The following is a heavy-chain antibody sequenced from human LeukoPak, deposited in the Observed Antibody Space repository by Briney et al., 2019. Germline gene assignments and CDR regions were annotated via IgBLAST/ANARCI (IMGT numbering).Heavy chain of an antibody. CDR3: ARTSAGYIWGSYRYSFDY. CDR2: IKQDGSEK. Sequence: GGSLRLSCAASGFTFSNYWMSWVRQAPGKGLEWVGNIKQDGSEKFYVDSVEGRFTISRDNAKNSLYLHMDSLRAEDTAVYYCARTSAGYIWGSYRYSFDYWGQGTLVTVSS. D-gene: IGHD3-16*02. CDR1: GFTFSNYW. V-gene: IGHV3-7*04. J-gene: IGHJ4*02.